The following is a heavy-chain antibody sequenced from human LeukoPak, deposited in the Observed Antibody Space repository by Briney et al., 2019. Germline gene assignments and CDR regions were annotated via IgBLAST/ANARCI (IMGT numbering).Heavy chain of an antibody. Sequence: GASVKVSCKASGYTFTSYDINWVRQATGQGLEWMGWMNPNSGNTGYAQKFQGRVTMTRNTSISTAHMELSSLRSEDTAVYYCARGSFYDFWSGLYYYYGMDVWGQGTTVTVSS. J-gene: IGHJ6*02. CDR1: GYTFTSYD. CDR2: MNPNSGNT. V-gene: IGHV1-8*01. D-gene: IGHD3-3*01. CDR3: ARGSFYDFWSGLYYYYGMDV.